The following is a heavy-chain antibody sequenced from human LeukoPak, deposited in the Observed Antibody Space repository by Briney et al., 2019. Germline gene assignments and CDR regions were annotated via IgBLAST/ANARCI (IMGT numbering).Heavy chain of an antibody. CDR1: GFTFRSYG. Sequence: GGSLRLSCAASGFTFRSYGMHWVRQAPGKGLEWVTFIRYDGSNKYYTDSVKGRFTISRDNAKNSLYLQMNSLRAEDMALYYCAKDKSYHGDYYMDVWGKGTTVTVSS. J-gene: IGHJ6*03. CDR2: IRYDGSNK. D-gene: IGHD3-10*01. CDR3: AKDKSYHGDYYMDV. V-gene: IGHV3-30*02.